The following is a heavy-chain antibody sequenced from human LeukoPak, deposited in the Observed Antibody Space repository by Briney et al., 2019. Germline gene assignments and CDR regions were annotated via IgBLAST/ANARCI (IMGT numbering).Heavy chain of an antibody. CDR1: GGSISSGGYY. V-gene: IGHV4-31*03. CDR3: ARVVVAARSIDY. Sequence: SETLSLTCTVSGGSISSGGYYWSWIRQHPGKGLKWIGYIYYSGSTYYNPSLKSRVTISVDTSKNQFSLKLSSVTAADTAVYYCARVVVAARSIDYWGQGTLVTVAS. J-gene: IGHJ4*02. D-gene: IGHD2-15*01. CDR2: IYYSGST.